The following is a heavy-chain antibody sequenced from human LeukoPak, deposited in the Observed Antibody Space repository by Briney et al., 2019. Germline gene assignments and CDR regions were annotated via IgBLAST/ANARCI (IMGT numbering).Heavy chain of an antibody. Sequence: SETLSLTCTVSGGSISSYYWSWIRQPPGKGLEWIGSIYYSGSTYYNPSLKSRVTISVDTSKNQFSLKLSSVTAADTAVYYCARDTSPPEYYGGNSGAFFDYWGQGTLVTVSS. CDR3: ARDTSPPEYYGGNSGAFFDY. CDR1: GGSISSYY. V-gene: IGHV4-59*12. D-gene: IGHD4-23*01. J-gene: IGHJ4*02. CDR2: IYYSGST.